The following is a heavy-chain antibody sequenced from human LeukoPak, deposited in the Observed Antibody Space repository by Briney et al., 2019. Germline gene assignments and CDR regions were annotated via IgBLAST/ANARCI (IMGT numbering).Heavy chain of an antibody. CDR3: ARSIVVVPAAINNWFDP. D-gene: IGHD2-2*01. V-gene: IGHV4-31*03. CDR2: IYYSGST. Sequence: PSETRSLTCSVSGGSISSSSYYWGWIRQPPGKGLEWIGYIYYSGSTYYNPSLKSRVTISVDTSKNQFSLKLSSVTAADTAVYYCARSIVVVPAAINNWFDPWGQGTLVTVSS. CDR1: GGSISSSSYY. J-gene: IGHJ5*02.